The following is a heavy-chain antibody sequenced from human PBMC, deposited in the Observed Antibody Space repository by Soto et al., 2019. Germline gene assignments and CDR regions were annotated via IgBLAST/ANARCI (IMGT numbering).Heavy chain of an antibody. D-gene: IGHD2-15*01. CDR1: GGSISSSSYY. J-gene: IGHJ4*02. V-gene: IGHV4-39*01. CDR2: IYYSGST. CDR3: ARILGYCSGGSCYSVGTFDY. Sequence: QLQLQESGPGLVKPSETLSLTCTVSGGSISSSSYYWGWIRQPPGKGLEWIGSIYYSGSTYYNPSLKSRVTIPVDTSKNQFSLKLSSVTAADTAVYYCARILGYCSGGSCYSVGTFDYWGQGTLVTVSS.